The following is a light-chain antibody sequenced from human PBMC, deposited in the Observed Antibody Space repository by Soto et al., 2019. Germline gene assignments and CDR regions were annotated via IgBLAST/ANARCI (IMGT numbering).Light chain of an antibody. CDR2: RNY. J-gene: IGLJ3*02. Sequence: QSVLTQSPSASGTPGQRVTISCSGSTSNIGSFDVYWYQQLPGTAPKVLIYRNYQRPSGVPDRFSASESGTSASLAISGLRSEDEADYYCAAWDDSLSGRVFGGGTKLTVL. V-gene: IGLV1-47*01. CDR3: AAWDDSLSGRV. CDR1: TSNIGSFD.